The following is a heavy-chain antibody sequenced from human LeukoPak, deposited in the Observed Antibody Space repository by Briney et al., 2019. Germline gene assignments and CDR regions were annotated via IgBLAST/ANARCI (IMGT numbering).Heavy chain of an antibody. D-gene: IGHD4-17*01. V-gene: IGHV4-61*02. CDR1: GGSISSGSYY. CDR2: IYTSGST. Sequence: SETLSLTCTVSGGSISSGSYYWSWIRQPAGKGLEWIGRIYTSGSTNYNPSLKSRVTISVDTSKNQFSLKLSSVTAADTAVYYCARDRTTTVHGMDVWGQGTTVTVSS. CDR3: ARDRTTTVHGMDV. J-gene: IGHJ6*02.